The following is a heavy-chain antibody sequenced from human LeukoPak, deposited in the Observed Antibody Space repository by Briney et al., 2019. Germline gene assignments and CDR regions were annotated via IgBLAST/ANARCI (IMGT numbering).Heavy chain of an antibody. CDR3: ARDQGAAAGGDWFDP. D-gene: IGHD6-13*01. Sequence: ASVKVSCKASGYTFTGYYMHWVRQAPGQGLEWMGVINPSGGSTSYAQKFQGRVTMTRDTSTSTVYMELSSLRSEDTAVYYCARDQGAAAGGDWFDPWGQGTLVTVSS. V-gene: IGHV1-46*01. CDR2: INPSGGST. CDR1: GYTFTGYY. J-gene: IGHJ5*02.